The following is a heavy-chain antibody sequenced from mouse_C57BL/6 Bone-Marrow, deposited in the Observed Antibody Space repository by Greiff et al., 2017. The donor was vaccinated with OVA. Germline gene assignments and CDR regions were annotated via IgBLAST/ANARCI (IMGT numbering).Heavy chain of an antibody. Sequence: EVQLQQSGPVLVKPGASVKMSCKASGYTFTDYYMNWVKQSHGKSLEWIGVINPYNGGTSYNQKFKGKATLTGDKSSSTAYMELNSLTSEDSAVYYCARDWDGFAYWGQGTLVTVSA. CDR3: ARDWDGFAY. J-gene: IGHJ3*01. V-gene: IGHV1-19*01. CDR1: GYTFTDYY. D-gene: IGHD4-1*01. CDR2: INPYNGGT.